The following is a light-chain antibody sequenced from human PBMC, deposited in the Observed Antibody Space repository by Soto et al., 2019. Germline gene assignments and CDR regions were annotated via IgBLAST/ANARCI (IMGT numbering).Light chain of an antibody. CDR1: QNVRTF. CDR3: QQYGSSPWT. CDR2: GAS. V-gene: IGKV3-20*01. Sequence: EVVLTQSPATLSLSPGERATLSCRASQNVRTFLDWYQQKPGQAPRLLIYGASNRATGIPARFSGSGSGTDFALTINRLEPEDFAAYYCQQYGSSPWTFGQGTKVDIK. J-gene: IGKJ1*01.